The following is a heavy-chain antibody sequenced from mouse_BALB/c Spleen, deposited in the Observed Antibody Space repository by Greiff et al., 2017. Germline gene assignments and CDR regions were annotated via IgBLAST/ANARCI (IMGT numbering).Heavy chain of an antibody. D-gene: IGHD2-14*01. V-gene: IGHV4-1*02. J-gene: IGHJ4*01. Sequence: EVQLQESGGGLVQPGGSLKLSCAASGFDFSRYWMSWVRQAPGKGLEWIGEINPDSSTINYTPSLKDKFIISRDNAKNTLYLQMSKVRSEDTALYYCASPYRYDVPYAMDYWGQGTSVTVSS. CDR3: ASPYRYDVPYAMDY. CDR2: INPDSSTI. CDR1: GFDFSRYW.